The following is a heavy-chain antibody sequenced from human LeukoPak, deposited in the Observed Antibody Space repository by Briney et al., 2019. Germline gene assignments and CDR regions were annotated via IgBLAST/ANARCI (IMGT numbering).Heavy chain of an antibody. J-gene: IGHJ4*02. CDR1: GGTFSSYA. D-gene: IGHD5-18*01. CDR3: ARVAPSSAGDTFDY. Sequence: ASVKVSCKASGGTFSSYAISWVRRAPGQGLEWMGRIIPILGIANYAQKFQGRVTITADKSTSTAYMELSSQRSEDTAVYYCARVAPSSAGDTFDYWGQGTLVTVSS. V-gene: IGHV1-69*04. CDR2: IIPILGIA.